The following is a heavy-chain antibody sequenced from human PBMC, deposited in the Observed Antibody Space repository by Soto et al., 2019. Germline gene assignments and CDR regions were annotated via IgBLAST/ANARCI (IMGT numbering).Heavy chain of an antibody. CDR1: GFSLSDYA. CDR2: ISSDSRTI. D-gene: IGHD3-3*01. V-gene: IGHV3-48*02. CDR3: ARIKLVEWFFINVDVYDMDV. J-gene: IGHJ6*01. Sequence: PGGSLRLSCVASGFSLSDYAVNWVRQAPWKGLEWVSFISSDSRTIYYADSVEGRFTVSRDNARNSVSLQMDSLRDEDAAVYYCARIKLVEWFFINVDVYDMDVWGQGTPVTVSS.